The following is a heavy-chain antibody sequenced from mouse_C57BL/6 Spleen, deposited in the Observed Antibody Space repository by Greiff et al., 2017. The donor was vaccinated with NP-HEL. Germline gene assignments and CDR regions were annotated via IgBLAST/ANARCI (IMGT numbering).Heavy chain of an antibody. CDR2: ISYDGSN. CDR1: GYSITSGYY. Sequence: EVQLQQSGPGLVKPSQSLSLTCSVTGYSITSGYYWNWIRQFPGNKLEWMGYISYDGSNNYNPSLKNRISITRDTSKNQFFLKLNSVTTEDTATYYCATYYSNYASFDYWGQGTTLTVSS. V-gene: IGHV3-6*01. CDR3: ATYYSNYASFDY. J-gene: IGHJ2*01. D-gene: IGHD2-5*01.